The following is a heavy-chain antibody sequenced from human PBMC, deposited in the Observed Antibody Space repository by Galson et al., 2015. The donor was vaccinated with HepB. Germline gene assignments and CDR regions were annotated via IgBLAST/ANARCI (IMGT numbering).Heavy chain of an antibody. V-gene: IGHV3-30*18. CDR2: LSWVGTNK. D-gene: IGHD4-11*01. J-gene: IGHJ4*02. CDR3: AKVARGDSWHFED. CDR1: GVTFNDNG. Sequence: SLRLSCAASGVTFNDNGVHWVRQDPGKGLEWVAVLSWVGTNKYYADSVKGRFTISGENSKNTVYLQMNSLTTEDTAVYYCAKVARGDSWHFEDWGQGTMVTVSS.